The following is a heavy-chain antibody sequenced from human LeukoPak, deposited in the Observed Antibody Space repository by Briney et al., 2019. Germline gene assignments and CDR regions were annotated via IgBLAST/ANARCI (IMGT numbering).Heavy chain of an antibody. V-gene: IGHV3-9*01. CDR2: ISWNSGSI. Sequence: PGGSLRLSCPASGFTFDDYAMHWVRPAPGKGLEWVSGISWNSGSIGYADSVKGRFTISRDNAKNSLYLQMNSLRAEDTALYYCAKDRSGWSTWGQGTLVTVSS. CDR1: GFTFDDYA. D-gene: IGHD6-19*01. CDR3: AKDRSGWST. J-gene: IGHJ5*02.